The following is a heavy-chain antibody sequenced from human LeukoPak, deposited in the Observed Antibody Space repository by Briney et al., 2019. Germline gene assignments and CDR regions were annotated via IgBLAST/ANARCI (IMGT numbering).Heavy chain of an antibody. D-gene: IGHD3-22*01. Sequence: GGSLRLSCAASGFTFSSYGMRWVRQAPGEGLEWVGVIWYDGSNNYNADSVNGRFTISRDNSKNTLYLQMNGLRAEDTAVYYCARDYRATMIVVGYCDEWGQGALVTVSA. CDR3: ARDYRATMIVVGYCDE. J-gene: IGHJ4*02. CDR1: GFTFSSYG. V-gene: IGHV3-33*01. CDR2: IWYDGSNN.